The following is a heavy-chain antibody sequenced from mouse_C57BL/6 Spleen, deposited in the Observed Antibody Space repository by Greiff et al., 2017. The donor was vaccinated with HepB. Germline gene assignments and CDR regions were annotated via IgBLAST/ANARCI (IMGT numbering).Heavy chain of an antibody. J-gene: IGHJ2*01. D-gene: IGHD4-1*01. V-gene: IGHV3-6*01. CDR3: ARDGTPYYFDY. Sequence: DVKLQESGPGLVKPSQSLSLTCSVTGYSITSGYYWNWIRQFPGNKLEWMGYISYDGSNNYNPSLKNRISITRDPSKNQFFLKLNSVTTEDTATYYCARDGTPYYFDYWGQGTTLTVSS. CDR2: ISYDGSN. CDR1: GYSITSGYY.